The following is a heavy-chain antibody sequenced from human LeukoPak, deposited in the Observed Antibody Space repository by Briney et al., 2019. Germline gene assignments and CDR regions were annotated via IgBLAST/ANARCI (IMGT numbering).Heavy chain of an antibody. V-gene: IGHV3-30*18. J-gene: IGHJ5*02. Sequence: GGPLRLSCAASGFTFSSYGMHWVRQAPGKGLEWVAVISYDGSNKYYADSVKGRFTISRDNSKNTLYLQMNSLRAEDTAVYYCAKSAYYDSSGLNWFDPWGQGTLVTVSS. CDR1: GFTFSSYG. CDR3: AKSAYYDSSGLNWFDP. CDR2: ISYDGSNK. D-gene: IGHD3-22*01.